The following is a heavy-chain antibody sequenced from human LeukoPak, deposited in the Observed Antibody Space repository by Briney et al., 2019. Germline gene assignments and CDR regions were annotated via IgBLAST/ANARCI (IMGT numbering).Heavy chain of an antibody. J-gene: IGHJ4*02. V-gene: IGHV1-2*02. CDR1: GYTFTGYY. D-gene: IGHD6-13*01. CDR3: ARDLRAAAGIQFDY. Sequence: ASVKVSCKASGYTFTGYYMHWVRQAPGQGLEWMGWINPNSGGTNYAQKFQGRVTMTRDTSISTAYMELSRLRSDDTAVYYCARDLRAAAGIQFDYWGQGTLVTVSS. CDR2: INPNSGGT.